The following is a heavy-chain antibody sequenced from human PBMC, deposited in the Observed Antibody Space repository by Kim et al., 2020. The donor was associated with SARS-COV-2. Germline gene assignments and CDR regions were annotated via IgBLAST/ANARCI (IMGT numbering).Heavy chain of an antibody. V-gene: IGHV4-39*01. J-gene: IGHJ4*02. CDR3: AGLMQVRAPIDY. Sequence: YNAALKSRVTISVDTSKNQCSLELSSVTAADTAVYYCAGLMQVRAPIDYWGQGTLVTVSS.